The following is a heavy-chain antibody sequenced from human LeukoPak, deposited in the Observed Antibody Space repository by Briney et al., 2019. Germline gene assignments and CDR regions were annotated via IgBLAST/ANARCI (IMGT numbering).Heavy chain of an antibody. CDR3: ASHPEAYYDFWSGYGHFQH. Sequence: GGSLRLSCAASGFTFSDYYMSWIRQAPGKGLEWVSYISSSGSTIYYADSVKGRFTISRDNAKNSLYLQMNSLRAEDTAVYYCASHPEAYYDFWSGYGHFQHWGQGTLVTVSS. D-gene: IGHD3-3*01. CDR2: ISSSGSTI. CDR1: GFTFSDYY. J-gene: IGHJ1*01. V-gene: IGHV3-11*04.